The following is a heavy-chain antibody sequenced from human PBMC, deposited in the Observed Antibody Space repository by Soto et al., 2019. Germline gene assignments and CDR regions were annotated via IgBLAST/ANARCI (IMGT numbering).Heavy chain of an antibody. V-gene: IGHV4-38-2*02. CDR3: ARDLVLAVAGSDNWFDP. D-gene: IGHD6-19*01. J-gene: IGHJ5*02. CDR2: IYHSGST. CDR1: GYSISSGYY. Sequence: PSETLSLTCAVSGYSISSGYYWGRIRQPPGKGLEWIGSIYHSGSTYYNPSLKSRVTISVDTSKNQFSLKLSSVTAADTAVYYCARDLVLAVAGSDNWFDPWGQGTLVTVSS.